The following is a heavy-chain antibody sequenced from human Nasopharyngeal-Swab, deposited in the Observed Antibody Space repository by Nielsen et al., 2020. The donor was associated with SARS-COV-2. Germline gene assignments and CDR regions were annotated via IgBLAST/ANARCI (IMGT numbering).Heavy chain of an antibody. J-gene: IGHJ5*02. CDR3: ARGESWVWQQRVPSDWFDP. Sequence: GSLRLSCAVYGGSFSGYYWSWIRQPPGKGLEWIGEINHSGSTNYNPSLKSRVTISVDTSKNQFSLKLSSVTAADTAVYYCARGESWVWQQRVPSDWFDPWGQGTLVTVSS. V-gene: IGHV4-34*01. CDR1: GGSFSGYY. CDR2: INHSGST. D-gene: IGHD6-13*01.